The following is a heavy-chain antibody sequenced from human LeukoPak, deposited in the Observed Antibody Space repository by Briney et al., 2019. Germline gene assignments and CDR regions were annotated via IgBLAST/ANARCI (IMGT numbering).Heavy chain of an antibody. CDR1: GFTFSSYG. CDR3: AKDGDDSSGL. CDR2: IRYDGSNK. J-gene: IGHJ4*02. Sequence: GGSLRLSCAASGFTFSSYGMHWVRQAPGKGLEWVAFIRYDGSNKYYADSVKGRFTISRDNSKNTLYLQMSSLRVDDTAIYYCAKDGDDSSGLRGQGTLVTVSS. V-gene: IGHV3-30*02. D-gene: IGHD3-22*01.